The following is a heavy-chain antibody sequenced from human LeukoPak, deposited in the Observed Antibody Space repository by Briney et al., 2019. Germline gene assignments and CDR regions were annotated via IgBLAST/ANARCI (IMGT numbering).Heavy chain of an antibody. CDR3: ARETYDSSGYSPDAFDI. Sequence: GGSLRLSCAASGFPFSGYWMAWVRQAPGKGLEWVANIKQDANEKYYVSSVKGRLTVSRDNAKNSPYLQMNSLRAEDTAVYYCARETYDSSGYSPDAFDIWGQGTMVTVSS. CDR1: GFPFSGYW. D-gene: IGHD3-22*01. J-gene: IGHJ3*02. V-gene: IGHV3-7*04. CDR2: IKQDANEK.